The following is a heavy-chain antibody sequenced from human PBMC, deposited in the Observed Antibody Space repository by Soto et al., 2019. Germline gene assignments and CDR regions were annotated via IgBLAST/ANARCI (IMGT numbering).Heavy chain of an antibody. D-gene: IGHD6-6*01. V-gene: IGHV5-10-1*01. CDR2: IDPSDSYT. Sequence: PGESLKISCKGSGYSLTSYWISWVRQMPGKGLEWMGRIDPSDSYTNYSPSFQGHVTISADKSISTAYLQWSSLKASDTAMYYCARHLRGTSEYYYYYGMDVWGQGTTVTVSS. CDR1: GYSLTSYW. CDR3: ARHLRGTSEYYYYYGMDV. J-gene: IGHJ6*02.